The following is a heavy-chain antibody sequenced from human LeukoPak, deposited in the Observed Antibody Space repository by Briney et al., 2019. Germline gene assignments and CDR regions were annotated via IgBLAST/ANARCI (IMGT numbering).Heavy chain of an antibody. CDR2: INPNSGGT. CDR1: GYTFTGYY. D-gene: IGHD1-1*01. J-gene: IGHJ3*02. V-gene: IGHV1-2*02. Sequence: GASVKVPCKASGYTFTGYYMHWVRQAPGQGLEWMGWINPNSGGTNYAQKFQGRVTLTRDTSISTAYMELSSLRSDDTAVYYCSRSATGTEYDASDIWGQGTMVTVSS. CDR3: SRSATGTEYDASDI.